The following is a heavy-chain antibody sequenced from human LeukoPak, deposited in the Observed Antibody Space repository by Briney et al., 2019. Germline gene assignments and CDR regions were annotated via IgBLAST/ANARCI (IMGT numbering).Heavy chain of an antibody. D-gene: IGHD2-15*01. V-gene: IGHV3-20*04. Sequence: GGSLRLSCAASGFTFDDYGMSWVRQAPGKGLEWVSGINWNGGSTGYADSVKGRFTISRDNAKNSLYLQMNSLRAEDTALYYCAREDWVPDCSGGSCYYMDVWGKGTTVTVSS. CDR2: INWNGGST. CDR1: GFTFDDYG. CDR3: AREDWVPDCSGGSCYYMDV. J-gene: IGHJ6*03.